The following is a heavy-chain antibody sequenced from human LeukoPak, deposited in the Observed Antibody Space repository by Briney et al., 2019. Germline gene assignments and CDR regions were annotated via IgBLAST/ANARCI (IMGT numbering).Heavy chain of an antibody. CDR1: GGSISSYY. V-gene: IGHV4-59*08. CDR2: IYYSGST. CDR3: ARRPRNTGSDDGPSGLDY. J-gene: IGHJ4*02. Sequence: SETLSLTCTVSGGSISSYYWSWIRQPPGKGLEWIGYIYYSGSTNYNPSLKSRVTISVDTSKNQFSLKLSSVTAADTAVYYCARRPRNTGSDDGPSGLDYWGQGTLVTVSS. D-gene: IGHD1-26*01.